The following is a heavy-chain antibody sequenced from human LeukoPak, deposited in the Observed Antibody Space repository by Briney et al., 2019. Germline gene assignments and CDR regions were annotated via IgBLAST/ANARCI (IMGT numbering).Heavy chain of an antibody. CDR2: INYSGTT. D-gene: IGHD6-13*01. CDR1: GGSISSGTRY. J-gene: IGHJ5*02. Sequence: NPSETLSLTCAVSGGSISSGTRYWAWIRQPPGKGLEWIASINYSGTTWYNPSLNSRVTISVDSSKNQFSLRLSSVTAADTAVYYCARLGAVKFDPWGQGTLVTVSS. CDR3: ARLGAVKFDP. V-gene: IGHV4-39*01.